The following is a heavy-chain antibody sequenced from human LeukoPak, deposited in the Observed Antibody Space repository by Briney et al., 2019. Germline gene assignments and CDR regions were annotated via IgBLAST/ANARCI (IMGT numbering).Heavy chain of an antibody. CDR2: IYYSGST. V-gene: IGHV4-30-4*01. CDR3: VRRLGLRKQYYFDY. Sequence: KPSETLSLTCTVSGGSINSGDYYWTWIRQPPGKGLEWIGYIYYSGSTYYNPSLKSRVTISVDTAKNQFSLKLSSVTAADTAVYYCVRRLGLRKQYYFDYWGQGTLVTVSS. J-gene: IGHJ4*02. CDR1: GGSINSGDYY. D-gene: IGHD4-17*01.